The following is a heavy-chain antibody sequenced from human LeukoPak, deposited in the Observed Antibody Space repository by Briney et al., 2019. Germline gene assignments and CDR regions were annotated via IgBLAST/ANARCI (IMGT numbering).Heavy chain of an antibody. Sequence: SETLSRNCSVSGGSISSYYWAWIRQRPGKGLEWVGYIQNSAIYRAKLKSSPSLQSRVSLSIDTSKNQVSLTVNSVTAADTPVYYCARLSSTLYYSMGVWGPGTAVTVCS. CDR2: IQNSAIYRAKL. CDR3: ARLSSTLYYSMGV. D-gene: IGHD6-6*01. J-gene: IGHJ6*02. V-gene: IGHV4-59*08. CDR1: GGSISSYY.